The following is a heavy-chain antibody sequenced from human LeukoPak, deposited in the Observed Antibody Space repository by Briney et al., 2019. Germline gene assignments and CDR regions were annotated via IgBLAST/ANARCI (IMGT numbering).Heavy chain of an antibody. CDR3: ATAVASSSGWYADY. Sequence: PGGSLRLSCAASGFTFSSYAMSWVRQAPGEGLEWVSIISGSGDNTYYADSMKGRFTISRDNSKNTLYLQMNSLRAEDTAVYYCATAVASSSGWYADYWGQGTLVTVSS. J-gene: IGHJ4*02. CDR1: GFTFSSYA. D-gene: IGHD6-19*01. V-gene: IGHV3-23*01. CDR2: ISGSGDNT.